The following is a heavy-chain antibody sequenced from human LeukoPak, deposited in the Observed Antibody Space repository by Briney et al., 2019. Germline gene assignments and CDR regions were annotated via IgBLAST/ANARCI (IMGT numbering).Heavy chain of an antibody. CDR2: IYYSGST. Sequence: PSETLSLTCTVSGGSISSSSYYWGWIRQPPGKGLEWIGSIYYSGSTYYNPSLKSRVTISVDMSKNQFSLKLTSVTAADTAFYYCARTQEYYYGVDVWGQGTTVTVSS. V-gene: IGHV4-39*07. CDR1: GGSISSSSYY. CDR3: ARTQEYYYGVDV. J-gene: IGHJ6*02.